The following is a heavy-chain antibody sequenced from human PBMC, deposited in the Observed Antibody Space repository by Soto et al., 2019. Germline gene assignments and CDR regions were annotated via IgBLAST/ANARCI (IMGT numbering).Heavy chain of an antibody. D-gene: IGHD3-10*01. CDR3: ARQPYGSGTDYTTVWFDP. CDR2: IYHSGST. V-gene: IGHV4-4*02. J-gene: IGHJ5*02. CDR1: GGSISSSNW. Sequence: SETLSLTCAVSGGSISSSNWWSWVRQPPGKGLEWIGEIYHSGSTNYNPSLKSRVTISVDTSKNQFSLKLTSVTAADTAVYYCARQPYGSGTDYTTVWFDPWGQGTLVTVSS.